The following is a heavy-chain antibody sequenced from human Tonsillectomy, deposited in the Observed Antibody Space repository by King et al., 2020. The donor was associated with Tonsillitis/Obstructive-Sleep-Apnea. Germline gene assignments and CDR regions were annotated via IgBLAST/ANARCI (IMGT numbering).Heavy chain of an antibody. V-gene: IGHV3-23*04. CDR1: GFTFSNYA. CDR3: PKCADIVVVPDATNGMDV. J-gene: IGHJ6*02. Sequence: VQLVESGGGLVQPGGSLRLSCAASGFTFSNYAMSWVRQAPGKGLEWVSTISVSDGRTYYADSVKGRFTISRDNAKKKLSLQMNTLRVEDTAVYYCPKCADIVVVPDATNGMDVWGQGTTVTVSS. D-gene: IGHD2-2*01. CDR2: ISVSDGRT.